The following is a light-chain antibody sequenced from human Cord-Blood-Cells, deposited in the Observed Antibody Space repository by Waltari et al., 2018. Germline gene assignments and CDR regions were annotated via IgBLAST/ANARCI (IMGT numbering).Light chain of an antibody. CDR3: QQYNNWPPYT. Sequence: EIVMTQAPATPSVSPGERATVSCRASQSVSSNLAWYQQKPGQAPRLLIYGASTRATGIPARFSGSGSGTEFTLTISSLQSEDFAVYYCQQYNNWPPYTFGQGTKLEIK. V-gene: IGKV3-15*01. CDR2: GAS. J-gene: IGKJ2*01. CDR1: QSVSSN.